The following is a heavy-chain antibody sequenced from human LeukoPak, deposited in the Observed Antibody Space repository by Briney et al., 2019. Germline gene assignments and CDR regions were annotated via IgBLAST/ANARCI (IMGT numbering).Heavy chain of an antibody. CDR3: AELGITMIGGV. CDR1: GSTFSSYS. D-gene: IGHD3-10*02. CDR2: ISSSSSYI. Sequence: GGSLRLSCAASGSTFSSYSMNWVRQAPGKGLEWVSSISSSSSYIKYADSVKGRFTISRDNAKNSLYLQMNSLRAEDTAVYYCAELGITMIGGVWGKGTTVTISS. J-gene: IGHJ6*04. V-gene: IGHV3-21*01.